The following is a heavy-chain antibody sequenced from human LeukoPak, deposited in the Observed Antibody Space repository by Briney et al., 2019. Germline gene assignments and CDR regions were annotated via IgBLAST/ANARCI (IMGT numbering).Heavy chain of an antibody. Sequence: PGGSLRLSCAASAFGFNTYAMSWVRQARGKGLEWVSVISGSGGTTDYADSVKGRFTISRDNSNNTLYLQMNSLRGEDTAVYYCAKGGYRAYCSSRNCQNWFDPWGQGTLVIVSS. CDR1: AFGFNTYA. J-gene: IGHJ5*02. CDR2: ISGSGGTT. V-gene: IGHV3-23*01. CDR3: AKGGYRAYCSSRNCQNWFDP. D-gene: IGHD2-2*01.